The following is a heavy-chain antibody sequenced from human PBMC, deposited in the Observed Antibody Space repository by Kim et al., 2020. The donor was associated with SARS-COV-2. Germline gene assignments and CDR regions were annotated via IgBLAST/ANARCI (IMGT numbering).Heavy chain of an antibody. CDR1: GFTFSAYW. Sequence: GGSLRLSCTASGFTFSAYWMHWVRQAPGKGLVWVSRITDTGNVQSYADSVKGRFTSSRDNAKNTLYQQMNSLRAEDTAVYYCARDWGVPDHDWRFDLWGRGTRVTVS. CDR3: ARDWGVPDHDWRFDL. V-gene: IGHV3-74*01. J-gene: IGHJ2*01. CDR2: ITDTGNVQ. D-gene: IGHD3-16*01.